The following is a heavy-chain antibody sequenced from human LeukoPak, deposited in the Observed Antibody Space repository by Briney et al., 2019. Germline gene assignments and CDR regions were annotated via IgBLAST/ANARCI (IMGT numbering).Heavy chain of an antibody. CDR3: ARVLRYDFWSAYYFDY. D-gene: IGHD3-3*01. CDR1: GYTFNSYD. CDR2: ISTYNDNT. Sequence: APVKVSCKASGYTFNSYDISWVRQAPGQGREWMAWISTYNDNTNYALKVQGRANITADTSTSTAYMELRSLRSDDTAVYYCARVLRYDFWSAYYFDYWGQGTLVTVSS. V-gene: IGHV1-18*01. J-gene: IGHJ4*02.